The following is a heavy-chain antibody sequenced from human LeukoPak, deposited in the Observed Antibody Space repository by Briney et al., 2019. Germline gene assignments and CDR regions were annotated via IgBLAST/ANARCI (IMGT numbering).Heavy chain of an antibody. D-gene: IGHD6-6*01. CDR2: MNQRGSM. V-gene: IGHV4-34*01. J-gene: IGHJ4*02. CDR3: ARRHVEYSSSSDPYYFDY. Sequence: SETLSLTCDVYGASFTGYFWSWIRQSPGKGLEWIGEMNQRGSMNYNPSLKSRVTISVDTSKNQFSLKLSSVTAADTAVYYCARRHVEYSSSSDPYYFDYWGQGTLVTVSS. CDR1: GASFTGYF.